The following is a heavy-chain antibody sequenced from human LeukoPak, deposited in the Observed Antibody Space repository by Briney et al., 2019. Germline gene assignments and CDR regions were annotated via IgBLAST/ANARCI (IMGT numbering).Heavy chain of an antibody. Sequence: PGGSLRLSCAASGFTFDDYAIHWVRQAPGKGLEWVSGISWNSGNIDYADSVKGRFTISRDNAKNSLYQQMNSLRAEDTALYYCAKDTRSSIAVTGTPYFDYWGQGTLVTVSS. CDR1: GFTFDDYA. V-gene: IGHV3-9*01. CDR3: AKDTRSSIAVTGTPYFDY. D-gene: IGHD6-19*01. CDR2: ISWNSGNI. J-gene: IGHJ4*02.